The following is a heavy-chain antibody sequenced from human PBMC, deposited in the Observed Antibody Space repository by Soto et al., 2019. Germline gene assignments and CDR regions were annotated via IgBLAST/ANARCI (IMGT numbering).Heavy chain of an antibody. CDR2: IVVGSGNT. CDR1: GFSFTSSA. D-gene: IGHD6-13*01. CDR3: AADFPPPLHSSSWYYYYGMDV. Sequence: SVKVSCEACGFSFTSSAVQWVRQAREQRLEWIGWIVVGSGNTNYAQKFQERVTITRDMSTSTAYMELSSLRSEDTAVYYCAADFPPPLHSSSWYYYYGMDVWGQGTTVTVSS. V-gene: IGHV1-58*01. J-gene: IGHJ6*02.